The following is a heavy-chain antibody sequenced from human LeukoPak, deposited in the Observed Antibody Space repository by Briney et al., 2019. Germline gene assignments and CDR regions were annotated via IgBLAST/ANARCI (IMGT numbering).Heavy chain of an antibody. Sequence: GRSLRLSCAASGFTFSSYSMNWVRQAPGKGLEWVSSISSSSSYIYYADSVKGRFTISRDNAKNSLYLQMNSLRAEDTAVYYCANLNYDILTGYYGYYGMDVWGQGTTVTVSS. J-gene: IGHJ6*02. CDR3: ANLNYDILTGYYGYYGMDV. CDR1: GFTFSSYS. D-gene: IGHD3-9*01. V-gene: IGHV3-21*01. CDR2: ISSSSSYI.